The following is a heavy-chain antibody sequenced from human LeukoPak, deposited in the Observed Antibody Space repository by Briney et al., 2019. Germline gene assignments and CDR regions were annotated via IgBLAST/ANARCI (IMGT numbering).Heavy chain of an antibody. CDR3: AREGTYYDTFSGYYQDMAWFDP. CDR2: IYASGST. V-gene: IGHV4-61*02. CDR1: GDSITSGPYS. J-gene: IGHJ5*02. Sequence: MTSETLSLTCSVSGDSITSGPYSWRWIRQPAGKGLEWIGRIYASGSTNYNPSLKSRVTISVDTSKNQFSLKLSSVTAADAAVYYCAREGTYYDTFSGYYQDMAWFDPWGQGTLITVSS. D-gene: IGHD3-9*01.